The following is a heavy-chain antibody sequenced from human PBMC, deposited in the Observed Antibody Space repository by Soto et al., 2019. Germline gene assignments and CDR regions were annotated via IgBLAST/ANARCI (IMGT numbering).Heavy chain of an antibody. V-gene: IGHV3-48*03. CDR3: ARDRHSSRRFDAFDI. CDR2: ISSSGSTI. CDR1: RFSFSSYE. Sequence: GGSLRLSCAASRFSFSSYEMNWVRQAPGKGLEWVSYISSSGSTIYDADSVKGRFTISRDNAKNSLYLQMKSLRAEDTGVYYCARDRHSSRRFDAFDIWGQGTMVTVSS. D-gene: IGHD6-13*01. J-gene: IGHJ3*02.